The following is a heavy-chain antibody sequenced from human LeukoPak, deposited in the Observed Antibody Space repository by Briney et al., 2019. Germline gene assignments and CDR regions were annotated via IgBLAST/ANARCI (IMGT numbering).Heavy chain of an antibody. J-gene: IGHJ4*02. D-gene: IGHD1-26*01. V-gene: IGHV3-21*01. Sequence: GGSLRLSCAASGFTFSSYSMNWVRQAPGKGLEWVSSISSSSSYIYYADSVKGRFTISRDNAMNSLYLQMNSLRAEDTAVYYCARVARSSGSYRYYFDYWGQGTLVTVSS. CDR3: ARVARSSGSYRYYFDY. CDR2: ISSSSSYI. CDR1: GFTFSSYS.